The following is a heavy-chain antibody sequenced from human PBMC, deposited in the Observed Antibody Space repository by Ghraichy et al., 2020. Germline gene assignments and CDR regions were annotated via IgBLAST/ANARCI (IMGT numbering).Heavy chain of an antibody. Sequence: ASVKVSCKASGYTFTSYGISWVRQAPGQGLEWMGWISAYNGNTNYAQKLQGRVTMTTDTSTSTAYMALRSLRSDDTAVYYCASGTAVMFPQTLIAEAKIREYCSRDVWAQGTTVTVSS. CDR3: ASGTAVMFPQTLIAEAKIREYCSRDV. V-gene: IGHV1-18*04. CDR2: ISAYNGNT. CDR1: GYTFTSYG. J-gene: IGHJ6*02. D-gene: IGHD6-13*01.